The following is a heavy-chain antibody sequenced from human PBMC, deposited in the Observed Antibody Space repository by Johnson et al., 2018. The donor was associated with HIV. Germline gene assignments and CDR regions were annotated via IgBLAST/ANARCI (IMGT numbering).Heavy chain of an antibody. D-gene: IGHD3-3*01. CDR2: ISYDGSNK. J-gene: IGHJ3*02. Sequence: VESGGGVVQPGRSLRLSCAASGFTFSSYAMHWVRQAPGKGLEWVAVISYDGSNKYYADSVKGRFTISRDNSKNTLYLQMNSLRAEDTAVYYCARGSYNFWSGEREAFDIWGQGTMVTVSS. CDR3: ARGSYNFWSGEREAFDI. CDR1: GFTFSSYA. V-gene: IGHV3-30-3*01.